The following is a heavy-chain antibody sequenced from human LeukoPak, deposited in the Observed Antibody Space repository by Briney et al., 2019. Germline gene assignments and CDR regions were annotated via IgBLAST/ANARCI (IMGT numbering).Heavy chain of an antibody. J-gene: IGHJ4*02. V-gene: IGHV3-33*01. D-gene: IGHD1-26*01. CDR3: ASSLSGSYYYFDY. CDR2: IWYDGSKK. CDR1: GFXFSSYA. Sequence: GGSLRLSCAASGFXFSSYAIHWVRQAPGKGLKWVAVIWYDGSKKYYADSVKGRFTISRDNSKNTLYVQMNSLRVEDTAVYYCASSLSGSYYYFDYWGQGTLVSVSS.